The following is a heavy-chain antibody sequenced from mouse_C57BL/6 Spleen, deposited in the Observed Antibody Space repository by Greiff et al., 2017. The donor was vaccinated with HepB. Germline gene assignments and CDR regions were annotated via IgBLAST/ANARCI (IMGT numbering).Heavy chain of an antibody. CDR3: ARHGGSSFHYYAMDY. CDR2: ISGGGGNT. D-gene: IGHD1-1*01. V-gene: IGHV5-9*01. Sequence: EVQGVESGGGLVKPGGSLKLSCAASGFTFSSYTMSWVRQTPEKRLEWVATISGGGGNTYYPDSVKGRFTISRDNAKNTLYLQMSSLRSEDTALYYCARHGGSSFHYYAMDYWGQGTSVTVSS. CDR1: GFTFSSYT. J-gene: IGHJ4*01.